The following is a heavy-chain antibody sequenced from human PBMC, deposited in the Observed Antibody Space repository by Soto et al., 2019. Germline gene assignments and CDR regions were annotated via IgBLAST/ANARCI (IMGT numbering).Heavy chain of an antibody. Sequence: GASVKGFRKASGGTFSRYAISWGRQAPGQGLEWMGGIIPIFGTANYAQKFQGRVTITADESTSTAYMELSSLRSEDTAVYYCATEYYYGSGSYFDYWGQGTLVTVS. CDR1: GGTFSRYA. V-gene: IGHV1-69*13. J-gene: IGHJ4*02. D-gene: IGHD3-10*01. CDR3: ATEYYYGSGSYFDY. CDR2: IIPIFGTA.